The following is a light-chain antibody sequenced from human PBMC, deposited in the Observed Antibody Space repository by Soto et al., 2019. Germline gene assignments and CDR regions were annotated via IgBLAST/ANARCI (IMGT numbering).Light chain of an antibody. J-gene: IGKJ1*01. CDR3: QQYGSSPWT. CDR1: QVVNSGY. CDR2: GGS. Sequence: EIVLTQSPDTLSLSPGERATLSCRASQVVNSGYLAWFQQKPGQAPRLLIYGGSNRATGIPDRFSGSKSGTDFTLTVSSLEPEDFAVYYCQQYGSSPWTFGQGTKVDIK. V-gene: IGKV3-20*01.